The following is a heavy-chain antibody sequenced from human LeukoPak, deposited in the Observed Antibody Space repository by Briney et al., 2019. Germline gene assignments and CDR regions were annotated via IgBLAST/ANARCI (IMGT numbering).Heavy chain of an antibody. V-gene: IGHV4-38-2*02. D-gene: IGHD6-13*01. CDR3: ARAWYSSTWRGNWFDS. J-gene: IGHJ5*01. Sequence: SETLFLTCNVSGYSISSGYHWGWIRQPPGKGLEDIGSIFQSGSTYYNPSLKSRVTISIDTSKNQFSLKLNSLSAADTAVYYCARAWYSSTWRGNWFDSWGQGILVTVSS. CDR1: GYSISSGYH. CDR2: IFQSGST.